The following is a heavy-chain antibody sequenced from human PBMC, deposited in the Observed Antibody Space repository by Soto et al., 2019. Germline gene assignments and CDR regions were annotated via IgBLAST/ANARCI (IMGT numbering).Heavy chain of an antibody. D-gene: IGHD4-17*01. V-gene: IGHV4-59*01. CDR1: GGSISSYY. CDR3: ARVFYYGDPTRHNWFDP. CDR2: IYYSGST. J-gene: IGHJ5*02. Sequence: QVQLQESGPGLMKPSETLSLTCTVSGGSISSYYWSWIRQPPGKGLEWIGYIYYSGSTNYNPSLKSRVTISVDTSKNQFSLKLSSVTAADTAVYYCARVFYYGDPTRHNWFDPWGQGTLVTVSS.